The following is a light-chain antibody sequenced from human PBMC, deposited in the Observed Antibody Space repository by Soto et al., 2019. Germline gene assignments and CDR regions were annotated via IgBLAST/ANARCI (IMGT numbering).Light chain of an antibody. J-gene: IGLJ1*01. CDR2: EVT. V-gene: IGLV2-14*01. CDR3: SSYTSGSTLPWV. CDR1: NSDVGGFNY. Sequence: QSVLTQPASVSGSPGQSITISCTGTNSDVGGFNYVSWYQQHPDKAPKLIIFEVTDRPSGVSNRFSGSKSGNTASLTIFGLQLEDEAVYYCSSYTSGSTLPWVFGTGTKVTVL.